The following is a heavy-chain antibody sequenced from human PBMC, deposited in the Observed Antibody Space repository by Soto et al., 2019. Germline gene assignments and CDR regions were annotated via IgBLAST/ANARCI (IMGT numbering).Heavy chain of an antibody. Sequence: SETLSLTCTVSGGSISSGDYYWSWIRQPPGKGLEWIGYIYYSGSTNYSPSLQSRVTISMDTSKNQFSLKLTSVSAADTAVYYCARDRANSPDYFDYWGRGTLVTVSS. CDR3: ARDRANSPDYFDY. D-gene: IGHD1-1*01. J-gene: IGHJ4*02. V-gene: IGHV4-30-4*01. CDR1: GGSISSGDYY. CDR2: IYYSGST.